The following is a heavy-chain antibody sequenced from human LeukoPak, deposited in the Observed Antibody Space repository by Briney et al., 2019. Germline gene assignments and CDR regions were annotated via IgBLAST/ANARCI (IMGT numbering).Heavy chain of an antibody. V-gene: IGHV1-69*13. CDR1: GGTFSSYA. Sequence: SVKVSCKASGGTFSSYAISWVRQAPGQGLEWMGGIIPIFGTANYAQKFQGRVTITADESTSTAYMDLSSLRSEDKAVYYCASCTAADGKYYYYYYMDVWGKGTTVTVSS. CDR2: IIPIFGTA. J-gene: IGHJ6*03. D-gene: IGHD6-13*01. CDR3: ASCTAADGKYYYYYYMDV.